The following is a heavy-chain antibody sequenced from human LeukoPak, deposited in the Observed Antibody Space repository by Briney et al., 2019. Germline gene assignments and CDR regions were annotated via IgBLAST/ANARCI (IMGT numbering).Heavy chain of an antibody. D-gene: IGHD3-22*01. CDR1: GGSISSKTYN. CDR2: TYYTGST. Sequence: PSETLSLTCSISGGSISSKTYNWGWIRQPPGTGLEWIGSTYYTGSTHYNPSLKSRVTISVDTSKNQLSLKLTSVTAADMAVYYCARDRSSGYYSDAFDIWGQGTMVTVSS. CDR3: ARDRSSGYYSDAFDI. J-gene: IGHJ3*02. V-gene: IGHV4-39*07.